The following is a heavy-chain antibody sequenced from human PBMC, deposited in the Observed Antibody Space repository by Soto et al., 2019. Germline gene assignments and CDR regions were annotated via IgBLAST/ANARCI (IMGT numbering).Heavy chain of an antibody. CDR3: AIVAAAGESAAFDT. CDR1: GFTFSSYG. V-gene: IGHV3-33*01. D-gene: IGHD6-13*01. CDR2: IWYDGSNK. Sequence: PGGSLRLSCAASGFTFSSYGMRWVRQAPGKGLEWVAVIWYDGSNKYYADSVKGRFTISRDNSKNTLYLQMNSLRAEDTAVYYCAIVAAAGESAAFDTWAQGEMV. J-gene: IGHJ3*02.